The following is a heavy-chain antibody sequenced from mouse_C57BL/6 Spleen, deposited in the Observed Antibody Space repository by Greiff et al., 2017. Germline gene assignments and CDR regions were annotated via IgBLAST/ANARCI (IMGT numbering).Heavy chain of an antibody. CDR1: GFTFSSYA. D-gene: IGHD1-1*01. J-gene: IGHJ2*01. CDR3: ARDYYGSSHYFDY. V-gene: IGHV5-4*01. Sequence: EVQGVESGGGLVKPGGSLKLSCAASGFTFSSYAMSWVRQTPEKRLEWVATLSAGGSYTYYPDNVKGRFTISRDNAKNNLYLQMSHLKSEDTAMYYCARDYYGSSHYFDYWGQGTTLTVSS. CDR2: LSAGGSYT.